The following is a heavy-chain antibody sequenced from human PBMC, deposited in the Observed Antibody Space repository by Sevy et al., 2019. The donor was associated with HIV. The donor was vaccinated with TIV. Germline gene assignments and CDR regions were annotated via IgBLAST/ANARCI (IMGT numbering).Heavy chain of an antibody. CDR2: TYYRSKWYS. CDR3: ARDRGSGWDPRQDYYFDY. V-gene: IGHV6-1*01. D-gene: IGHD6-19*01. J-gene: IGHJ4*02. Sequence: SQTLSLTCAISGDSVSSNSVAWYWIRQSPSRGLEWLGRTYYRSKWYSDYAVSLKSRITINPDTSKNQFSLQLNSVTPEDTAVYYCARDRGSGWDPRQDYYFDYWGQGTLVTVSS. CDR1: GDSVSSNSVA.